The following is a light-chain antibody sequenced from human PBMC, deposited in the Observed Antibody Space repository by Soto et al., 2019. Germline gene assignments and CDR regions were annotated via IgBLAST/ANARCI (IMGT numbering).Light chain of an antibody. CDR1: QSISIN. J-gene: IGKJ3*01. CDR2: DAS. CDR3: QQSYTTLFP. Sequence: DIQMTQSPSSLSASVGDRVTITCRASQSISINLHWYQQRPGKAPKLMIYDASSLQSGVSSRFSGSGSGTDFTLTISDLQPEDFATYYCQQSYTTLFPVGPGTKVDI. V-gene: IGKV1-39*01.